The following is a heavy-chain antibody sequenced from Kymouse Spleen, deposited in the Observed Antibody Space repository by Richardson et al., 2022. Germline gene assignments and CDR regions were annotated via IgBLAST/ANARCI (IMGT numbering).Heavy chain of an antibody. D-gene: IGHD6-13*01. Sequence: QVQLQESGPGLVKPSQTLSLTCTVSGGSISSGGYYWSWIRQHPGKGLEWIGYIYYSGSTYYNPSLKSRVTISVDTSKNQFSLKLSSVTAADTAVYYCASHSPPGIAAAGHYYYYGMDVWGQGTTVTVSS. CDR3: ASHSPPGIAAAGHYYYYGMDV. CDR2: IYYSGST. V-gene: IGHV4-31*03. J-gene: IGHJ6*02. CDR1: GGSISSGGYY.